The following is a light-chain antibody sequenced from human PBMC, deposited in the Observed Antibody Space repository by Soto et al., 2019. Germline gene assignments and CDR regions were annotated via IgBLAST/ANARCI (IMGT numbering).Light chain of an antibody. CDR1: QSVLYSSNNKNY. Sequence: DIVMTQSPDSLAVSLGERATINCKSSQSVLYSSNNKNYLAWYQQKPGQPPKLLIYWASTRESGVPDRFSGSRSATDFTLTISSLQAEDVAVYYCQQYYSTPRLTFGGGTKVEIK. CDR2: WAS. V-gene: IGKV4-1*01. J-gene: IGKJ4*02. CDR3: QQYYSTPRLT.